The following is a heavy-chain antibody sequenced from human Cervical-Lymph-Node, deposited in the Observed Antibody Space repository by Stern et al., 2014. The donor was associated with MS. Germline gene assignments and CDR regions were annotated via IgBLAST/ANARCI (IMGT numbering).Heavy chain of an antibody. CDR1: GGSVSSGSRY. V-gene: IGHV4-31*03. CDR2: ISYSGNT. Sequence: DQLVESGPGLVKPSQTLSLTCTVSGGSVSSGSRYWSWIRQHPGKGLEWIGYISYSGNTYYSPSLQSRLTIYMDTSKNQFSLKLRSVTAADTAIYYCARVTEFLRFFYPDYWGQGTLVTVSS. CDR3: ARVTEFLRFFYPDY. J-gene: IGHJ4*02. D-gene: IGHD3-3*01.